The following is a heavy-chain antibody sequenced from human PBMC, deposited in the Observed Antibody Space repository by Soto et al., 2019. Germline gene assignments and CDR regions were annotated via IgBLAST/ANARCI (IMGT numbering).Heavy chain of an antibody. D-gene: IGHD4-4*01. CDR2: IYYSGST. CDR3: ARGGYSKGPDY. J-gene: IGHJ4*02. CDR1: GGSISSGGYY. V-gene: IGHV4-31*03. Sequence: SETLSLTCTVSGGSISSGGYYWSWIRQHPGKGLEWIGYIYYSGSTYYNPSLKSRVTISVDTSKNQFSLKLSSVTAADTAVYYCARGGYSKGPDYWGQGTLVTVSS.